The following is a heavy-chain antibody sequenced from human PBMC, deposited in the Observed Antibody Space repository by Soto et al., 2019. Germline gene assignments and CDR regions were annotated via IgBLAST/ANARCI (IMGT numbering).Heavy chain of an antibody. J-gene: IGHJ6*02. V-gene: IGHV4-30-4*01. D-gene: IGHD3-3*01. CDR2: IYYSGST. CDR1: GGSISSGDYY. Sequence: LCGGSISSGDYYWSWIRQPPGKGLEWIGYIYYSGSTYYNPSLKSRVTISVDTSKNQFSLKLSSVTAADTAVYYCATHRITIFSYGMDVWGQGTTVTVSS. CDR3: ATHRITIFSYGMDV.